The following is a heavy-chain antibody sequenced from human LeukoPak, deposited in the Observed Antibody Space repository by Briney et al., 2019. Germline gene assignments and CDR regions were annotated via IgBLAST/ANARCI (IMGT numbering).Heavy chain of an antibody. CDR2: IKEDGSEK. D-gene: IGHD2-15*01. CDR3: TKDQTPYN. CDR1: GFTFSSSA. Sequence: GGSLRLSCAASGFTFSSSAMNWVRQAPGKGLEWVANIKEDGSEKFHVGSVRGRFTISRDNAKNSLYLQMNSLKTEDTAVYYCTKDQTPYNWGQGTLVTVSS. V-gene: IGHV3-7*03. J-gene: IGHJ4*02.